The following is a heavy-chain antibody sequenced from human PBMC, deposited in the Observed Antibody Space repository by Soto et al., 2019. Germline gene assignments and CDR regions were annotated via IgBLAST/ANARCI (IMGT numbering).Heavy chain of an antibody. CDR3: ATQVSGAGRYYNPSDS. D-gene: IGHD3-10*01. CDR2: IIPIFGTA. J-gene: IGHJ5*01. Sequence: QVQLVQSGAEVKKPGSSVKVSCKASGGTFSSSAISWVRQAPGQGLEWMGGIIPIFGTATYAQEFQGRVTITADESTSTADMERSSLRSEDTAVYYCATQVSGAGRYYNPSDSWGQGNLVTVSS. CDR1: GGTFSSSA. V-gene: IGHV1-69*01.